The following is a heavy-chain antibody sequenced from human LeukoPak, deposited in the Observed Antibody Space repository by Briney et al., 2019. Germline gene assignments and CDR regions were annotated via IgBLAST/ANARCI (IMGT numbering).Heavy chain of an antibody. CDR3: AKTCSSTSCYFD. CDR1: GFTFSSYA. D-gene: IGHD2-2*01. CDR2: ISGSGGST. V-gene: IGHV3-23*01. J-gene: IGHJ4*02. Sequence: EASLRLSCAASGFTFSSYAMSWVRQAPGKGLEWVSAISGSGGSTYYADSVKGRFTISRDNSKNTLYLQMNSLRAEDTAVYYCAKTCSSTSCYFDWGQGTLVTVSS.